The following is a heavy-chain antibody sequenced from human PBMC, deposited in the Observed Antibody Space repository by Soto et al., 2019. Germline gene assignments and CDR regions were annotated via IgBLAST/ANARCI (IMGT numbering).Heavy chain of an antibody. CDR3: TQTLY. J-gene: IGHJ4*02. CDR2: IKTKTDGGTT. CDR1: AFTFSNAW. Sequence: EVQLVESGGGLVEPGGSLRLSCAASAFTFSNAWMNWVRQAPGKGLEWVGHIKTKTDGGTTDYAAPVKGRFTISRDDSKNTLYLQMNSLKTEDTAVYFCTQTLYWGRGTLVTVSS. V-gene: IGHV3-15*01.